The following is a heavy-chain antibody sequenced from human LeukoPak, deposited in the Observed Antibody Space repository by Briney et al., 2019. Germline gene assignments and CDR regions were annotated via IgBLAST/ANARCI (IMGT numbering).Heavy chain of an antibody. J-gene: IGHJ4*02. D-gene: IGHD1-26*01. Sequence: SETLSLTCTVSCDSISGSYYYWGWIRQPPGKGLEWIGSLYYSGTTHYNPSLKSRVTISVVTSKNQFSLRLSSVTAADTAVYYCASRWSGTYYLDYWGQGTQVTVSS. CDR3: ASRWSGTYYLDY. CDR2: LYYSGTT. CDR1: CDSISGSYYY. V-gene: IGHV4-39*07.